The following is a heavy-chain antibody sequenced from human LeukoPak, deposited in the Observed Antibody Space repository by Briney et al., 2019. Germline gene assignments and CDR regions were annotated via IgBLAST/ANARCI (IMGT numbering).Heavy chain of an antibody. CDR2: INPSGGST. D-gene: IGHD1-26*01. J-gene: IGHJ4*02. Sequence: ASVKVSCKASGYTFTSYYMHWVRQAPGQGLEWMGIINPSGGSTSYAQKFQGRVTMTRDTSTSTVYMELSSLRSEDTAVYYCARDPLSNMYSGSYSGYFDYWGQGTLVTVSS. CDR1: GYTFTSYY. V-gene: IGHV1-46*01. CDR3: ARDPLSNMYSGSYSGYFDY.